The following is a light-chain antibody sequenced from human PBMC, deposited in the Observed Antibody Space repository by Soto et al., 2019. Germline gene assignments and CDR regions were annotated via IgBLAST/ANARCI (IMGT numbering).Light chain of an antibody. J-gene: IGLJ2*01. CDR1: SSNVGNNY. V-gene: IGLV1-51*01. CDR2: DNS. Sequence: QSVLTQPPSVSAAPGQKVTISCSGSSSNVGNNYVSWYQQLPGTAPKVLLYDNSKRPSGIPDRFSGSKSGTSASLAISGLQSEDEGDYYCATWDDSLDGPVFGGGTKVTVL. CDR3: ATWDDSLDGPV.